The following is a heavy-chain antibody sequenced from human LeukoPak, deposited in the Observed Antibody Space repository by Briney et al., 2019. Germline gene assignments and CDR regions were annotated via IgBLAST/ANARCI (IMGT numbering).Heavy chain of an antibody. Sequence: PGGSLRLSCAASGFTVSNNYMSWVRQAPGKGLEWVSLIYSGGSTDYADSVKGRFTISRDNSKNTLYLQMNSLRAEDTAVYYCARGGDIVGTSRSAFDIWGQGTMVTVPS. D-gene: IGHD1-26*01. V-gene: IGHV3-53*01. CDR3: ARGGDIVGTSRSAFDI. CDR1: GFTVSNNY. CDR2: IYSGGST. J-gene: IGHJ3*02.